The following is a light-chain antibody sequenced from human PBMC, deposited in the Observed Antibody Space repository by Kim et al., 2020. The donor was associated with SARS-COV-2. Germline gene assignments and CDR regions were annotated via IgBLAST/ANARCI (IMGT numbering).Light chain of an antibody. CDR2: AAS. CDR3: QQSYSTLIT. J-gene: IGKJ5*01. V-gene: IGKV1-39*01. CDR1: QRLSSD. Sequence: AYVEDRVTTTRRASQRLSSDVKWYQKKTGKDPKRLIYAASSVQSGVPSRFSGSGSVTDFTLTISSLQPEDFATYYCQQSYSTLITFGQGTRMEIK.